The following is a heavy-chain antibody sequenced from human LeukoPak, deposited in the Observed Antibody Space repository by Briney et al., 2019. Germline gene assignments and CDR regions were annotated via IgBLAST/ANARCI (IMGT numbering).Heavy chain of an antibody. D-gene: IGHD3-22*01. J-gene: IGHJ4*02. CDR1: GYTFTGYY. V-gene: IGHV1-2*02. CDR2: INPNSGGT. Sequence: ASVKVSCKASGYTFTGYYMHWVRQAPGQGLEWMGWINPNSGGTNYAQKFQGRVTMTRDTSINTAYMELSRLRSDDTAVYYCARSYDSSGYPPYFDYWGQGTLVTVSS. CDR3: ARSYDSSGYPPYFDY.